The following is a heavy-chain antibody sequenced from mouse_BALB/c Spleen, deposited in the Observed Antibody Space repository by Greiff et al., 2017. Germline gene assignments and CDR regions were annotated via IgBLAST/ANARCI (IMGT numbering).Heavy chain of an antibody. CDR2: ISSGSSTI. CDR1: GFTFSSFG. D-gene: IGHD1-2*01. CDR3: ARGYGWDY. Sequence: DVKLQESGGGLVQPGGSRKLSCAASGFTFSSFGMHWVRQAPEKGLEWVAYISSGSSTIYYADTVKGRFTISRDNPKNTLFLQMTSLRSEDTAMYYCARGYGWDYWGQGTTLTVSS. V-gene: IGHV5-17*02. J-gene: IGHJ2*01.